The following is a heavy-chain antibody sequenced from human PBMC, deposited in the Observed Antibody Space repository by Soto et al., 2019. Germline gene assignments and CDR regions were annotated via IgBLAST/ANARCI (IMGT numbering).Heavy chain of an antibody. CDR3: ARHYNYYDSSGYYYAFQH. J-gene: IGHJ1*01. CDR1: GGTFSSYA. CDR2: IIPIFGTA. D-gene: IGHD3-22*01. Sequence: SVKVSCKASGGTFSSYAISWVRQAPGQGLEWMGGIIPIFGTANYAQKFQGRVTITADESMSTAYMELSSLRSEDTAVYYCARHYNYYDSSGYYYAFQHWGQGTLVTVSS. V-gene: IGHV1-69*13.